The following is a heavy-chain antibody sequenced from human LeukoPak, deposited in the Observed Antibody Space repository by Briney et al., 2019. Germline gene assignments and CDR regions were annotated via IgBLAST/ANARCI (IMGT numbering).Heavy chain of an antibody. D-gene: IGHD3-3*01. CDR2: IYYSGST. CDR3: ARHDADFWSGYFPPRYYYGMDV. Sequence: SSETLSLTCTVSGGSISSSSYYWGWIRQPPGKGLEWIGSIYYSGSTNYNPSLKSRVTISVDTSKNQFSLKLSSVTAADTAVYYCARHDADFWSGYFPPRYYYGMDVWGQGTTVTVSS. V-gene: IGHV4-39*01. CDR1: GGSISSSSYY. J-gene: IGHJ6*02.